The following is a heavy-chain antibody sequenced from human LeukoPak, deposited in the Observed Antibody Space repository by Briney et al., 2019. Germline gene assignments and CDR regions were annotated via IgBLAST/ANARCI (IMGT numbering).Heavy chain of an antibody. Sequence: ASVKVSCKASGYTFTSYYMHWVRQAPGQGLQWMGIINPSGGATTYAQKFQGRVTVTRDTSTSTVYMELTSLRSEDTAVYYCARDLGVTGSDYWGLGTLVTVSS. CDR2: INPSGGAT. J-gene: IGHJ4*02. CDR1: GYTFTSYY. CDR3: ARDLGVTGSDY. D-gene: IGHD3-9*01. V-gene: IGHV1-46*01.